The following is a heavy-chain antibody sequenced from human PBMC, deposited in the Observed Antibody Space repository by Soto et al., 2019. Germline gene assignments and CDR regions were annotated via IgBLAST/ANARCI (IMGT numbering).Heavy chain of an antibody. J-gene: IGHJ6*02. CDR3: TRNYYDSSGYYYLYYYGMDV. D-gene: IGHD3-22*01. CDR2: IRSKAYGGTT. V-gene: IGHV3-49*04. CDR1: GFTFGDYA. Sequence: GGSLRLSCTASGFTFGDYAMSWARQAPGKGLEWVGFIRSKAYGGTTEYAASVKGRFTISRDDSKSIAYLQMNSLKTEDTAVYYCTRNYYDSSGYYYLYYYGMDVWGQGTTVTVSS.